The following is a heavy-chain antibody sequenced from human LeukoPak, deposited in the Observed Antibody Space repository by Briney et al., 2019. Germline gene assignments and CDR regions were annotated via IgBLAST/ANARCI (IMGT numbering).Heavy chain of an antibody. CDR1: GGSISNYY. CDR2: IYYTGST. CDR3: ARGYSSGRIDS. Sequence: PSETVSLTCTVSGGSISNYYWSWIRQPPGKGLEWIAYIYYTGSTNYNPSLKSRVTISVDTSKNQFSPKLSSVTAADTAVYHCARGYSSGRIDSWGQGTLVTVSS. J-gene: IGHJ4*02. V-gene: IGHV4-59*01. D-gene: IGHD6-19*01.